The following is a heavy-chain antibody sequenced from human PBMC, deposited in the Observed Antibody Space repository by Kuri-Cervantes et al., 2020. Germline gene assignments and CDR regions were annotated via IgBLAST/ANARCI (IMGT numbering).Heavy chain of an antibody. Sequence: GESLKISCAASGFTFSSYTMNWVRQAPGKGLEWVSSISSSSSYIYYADSVKGRFTISRDNAKNSLYLQMNSLRAGDTALYYCAKATNYYDSSGVDYWGQGTLVTVSS. CDR3: AKATNYYDSSGVDY. D-gene: IGHD3-22*01. CDR1: GFTFSSYT. V-gene: IGHV3-21*04. CDR2: ISSSSSYI. J-gene: IGHJ4*02.